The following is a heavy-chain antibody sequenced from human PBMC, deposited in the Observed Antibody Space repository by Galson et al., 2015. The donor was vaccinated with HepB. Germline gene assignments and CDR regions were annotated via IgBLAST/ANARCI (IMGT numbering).Heavy chain of an antibody. CDR1: GGTFSTYA. D-gene: IGHD2-2*02. CDR2: IIPIFATA. CDR3: ARASGSPASTVGRLPAPIKYYSYGMDV. Sequence: SVKVSCKASGGTFSTYAISWVRQAPGQGLEWMGGIIPIFATANYAQKFQGRVTITADESTSTAYMELRSLRSEDTAVYYCARASGSPASTVGRLPAPIKYYSYGMDVWGQGTTVTVSS. J-gene: IGHJ6*02. V-gene: IGHV1-69*13.